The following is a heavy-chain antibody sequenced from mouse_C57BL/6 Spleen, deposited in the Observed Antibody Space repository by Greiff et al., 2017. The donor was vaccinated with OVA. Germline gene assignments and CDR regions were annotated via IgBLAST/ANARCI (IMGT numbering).Heavy chain of an antibody. V-gene: IGHV7-3*01. J-gene: IGHJ4*01. CDR3: AGGSSYNYYAMDY. D-gene: IGHD1-1*01. CDR1: GFTFTDYY. Sequence: EVKLVESGGGLVQPGGSLSLSCAASGFTFTDYYMSWVRQPPGKALEWLGFIRNKANGYTTEYSASVKGRFTISRDNSQSILYLQMNALRAEDSATYYCAGGSSYNYYAMDYWGQGTSVTVAS. CDR2: IRNKANGYTT.